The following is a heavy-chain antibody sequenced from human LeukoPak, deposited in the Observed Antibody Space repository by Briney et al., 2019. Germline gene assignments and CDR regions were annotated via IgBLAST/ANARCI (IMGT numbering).Heavy chain of an antibody. D-gene: IGHD3-10*01. CDR3: TTDFRELLLWFGEKGEIDY. CDR1: GFTFSNAW. V-gene: IGHV3-15*01. Sequence: GGSLRLSCAASGFTFSNAWMSWVRQAPGKGLEWVGRIKSKTDGRTTDYAAPVKGRFTISRDDSKNTLYLQMSSLKTEDTAVYYCTTDFRELLLWFGEKGEIDYWGQGTLVTVSS. J-gene: IGHJ4*02. CDR2: IKSKTDGRTT.